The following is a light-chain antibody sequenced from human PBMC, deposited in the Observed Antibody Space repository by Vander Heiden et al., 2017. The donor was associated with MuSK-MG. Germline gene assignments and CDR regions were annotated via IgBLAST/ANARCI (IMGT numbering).Light chain of an antibody. Sequence: SYVLTQPPSVSVAPGQTARITCGGNNIGSKSVHWYQQKPGQAPVLVGYDDSDRPSGIPERFSGSNSGNTAKLTISRVEAGDEADDDCQVWDSSSDHQVFGGGTKLTVL. CDR1: NIGSKS. CDR2: DDS. V-gene: IGLV3-21*02. J-gene: IGLJ2*01. CDR3: QVWDSSSDHQV.